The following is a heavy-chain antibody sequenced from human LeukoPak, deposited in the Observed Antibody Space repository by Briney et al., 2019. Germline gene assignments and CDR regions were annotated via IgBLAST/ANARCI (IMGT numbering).Heavy chain of an antibody. V-gene: IGHV4-34*01. CDR3: ARGGFWSGYSHRTKFDY. J-gene: IGHJ4*02. CDR2: INHSGST. D-gene: IGHD3-3*01. CDR1: GGSLSGYY. Sequence: SETLSLTCAVYGGSLSGYYWSWIRQPPGKGLEWIGEINHSGSTNYNPSLKSRVTISVDTSKNQFSLKLSSVTAADTAVYYCARGGFWSGYSHRTKFDYWGQGTLVTVSS.